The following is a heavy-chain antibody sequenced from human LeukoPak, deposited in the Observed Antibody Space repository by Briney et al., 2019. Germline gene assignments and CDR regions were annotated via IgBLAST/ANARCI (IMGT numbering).Heavy chain of an antibody. CDR3: AKDSGGYSYGLTFDY. CDR2: ISGSGGST. V-gene: IGHV3-23*01. Sequence: GVSLRLSCAASGFTFGSYAMSWVRQAPGKGLEWVSAISGSGGSTYYADSVKGRFTISRDNSKNTLYLQMNSLRAEDTAVYYCAKDSGGYSYGLTFDYWGQGTLVTVSS. D-gene: IGHD5-18*01. CDR1: GFTFGSYA. J-gene: IGHJ4*02.